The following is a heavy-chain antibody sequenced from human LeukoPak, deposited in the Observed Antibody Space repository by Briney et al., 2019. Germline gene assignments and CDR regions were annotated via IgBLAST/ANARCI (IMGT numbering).Heavy chain of an antibody. CDR2: INPSGGST. CDR3: ARGAQASITMVRGVVDY. D-gene: IGHD3-10*01. J-gene: IGHJ4*02. Sequence: ASVKVSCKASGYTLTSYYVHWVRQAPTQGLEWMGIINPSGGSTSYAQEFQGRVTMTRDTSTSTVYMELSSLRSEDTAVYYCARGAQASITMVRGVVDYWGQGTLVTVSS. V-gene: IGHV1-46*01. CDR1: GYTLTSYY.